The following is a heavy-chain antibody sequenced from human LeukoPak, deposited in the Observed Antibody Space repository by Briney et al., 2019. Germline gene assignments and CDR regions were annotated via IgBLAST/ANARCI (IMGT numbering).Heavy chain of an antibody. Sequence: GASVKVSCKASGYTFTSYAMHWVRQAPGQRLEWMGWINAGNGNTKYSQKFQGRVTITRDTSASTAYMELSSLRSEDTAVYYCARVCPPQVRGGPELGYCSSTSGYGMDVWGQGTTVTVSS. J-gene: IGHJ6*02. D-gene: IGHD2-2*01. CDR3: ARVCPPQVRGGPELGYCSSTSGYGMDV. CDR1: GYTFTSYA. V-gene: IGHV1-3*01. CDR2: INAGNGNT.